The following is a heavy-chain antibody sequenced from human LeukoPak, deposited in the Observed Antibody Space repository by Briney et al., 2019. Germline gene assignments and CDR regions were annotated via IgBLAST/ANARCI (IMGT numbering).Heavy chain of an antibody. J-gene: IGHJ5*02. CDR3: ARHLPSGYYDFWSGSWARNWFDP. CDR1: GGSISRNDYH. V-gene: IGHV4-39*01. Sequence: SETLSLTCTVSGGSISRNDYHWGWIRQPPGKGLEWIATIFYTGGTYYNPSLKSRVTISVDTSKNQFSLKLSSVTAADTAVYYCARHLPSGYYDFWSGSWARNWFDPWGQGTLVTVSS. D-gene: IGHD3-3*01. CDR2: IFYTGGT.